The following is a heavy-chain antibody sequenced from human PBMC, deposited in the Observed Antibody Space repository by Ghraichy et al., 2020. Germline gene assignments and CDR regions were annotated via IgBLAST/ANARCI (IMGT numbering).Heavy chain of an antibody. D-gene: IGHD3-3*01. CDR3: ARVARLYDFWSKMDV. Sequence: GGLRLSCAASGFTFSSYSMNWVRQAPGKGLEWVSSISSSSSYIYYADSVKGRFTISRDNAKNSLYLQMNSLRAEDTAVYYCARVARLYDFWSKMDVWGQGTTVTVSS. V-gene: IGHV3-21*01. CDR1: GFTFSSYS. CDR2: ISSSSSYI. J-gene: IGHJ6*02.